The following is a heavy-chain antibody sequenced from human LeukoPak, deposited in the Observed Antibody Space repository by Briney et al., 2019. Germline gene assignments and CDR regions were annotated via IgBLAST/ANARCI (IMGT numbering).Heavy chain of an antibody. Sequence: ASVKVSCKASGGTFSSYAISWVRQAPGKGLEWMGGFDPEDGETIYAQKFQGRGSMTEDTSTDTAYMELSSLRSEDTAVYYCATGRGAWHSGSYFWGQGTLVTVSS. CDR1: GGTFSSYA. D-gene: IGHD1-26*01. CDR2: FDPEDGET. V-gene: IGHV1-24*01. J-gene: IGHJ4*02. CDR3: ATGRGAWHSGSYF.